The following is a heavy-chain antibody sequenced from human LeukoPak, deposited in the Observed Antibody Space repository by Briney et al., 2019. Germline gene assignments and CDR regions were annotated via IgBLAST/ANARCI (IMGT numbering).Heavy chain of an antibody. J-gene: IGHJ5*02. Sequence: PGGSLRLSCAASGFTFSRYSMSWVRQAPGKGLEWVAKIKEDGSEKYHVDSVKGRFTISRDNAKNSLYLQMNSLRAEDTAVYYYARGAYVPGPWGQGTLVTVSS. CDR3: ARGAYVPGP. CDR2: IKEDGSEK. D-gene: IGHD3-10*02. CDR1: GFTFSRYS. V-gene: IGHV3-7*01.